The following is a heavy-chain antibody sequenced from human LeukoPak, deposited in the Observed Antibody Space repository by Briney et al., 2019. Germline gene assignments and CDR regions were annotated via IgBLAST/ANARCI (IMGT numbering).Heavy chain of an antibody. CDR1: GFNFSGSA. CDR3: TTGLVY. J-gene: IGHJ4*02. CDR2: VRSKANSYAT. Sequence: GGSLRLSCAASGFNFSGSAMHWVRQAAGKGLEWVGRVRSKANSYATAFAASVKGRFTISRDNSKNTAYLQMNSLKTEDTAVYYCTTGLVYWGQGTLVTVSS. D-gene: IGHD6-6*01. V-gene: IGHV3-73*01.